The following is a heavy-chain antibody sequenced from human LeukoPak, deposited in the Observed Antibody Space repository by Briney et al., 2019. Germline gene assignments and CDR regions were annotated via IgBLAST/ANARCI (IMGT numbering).Heavy chain of an antibody. CDR2: ISSSSYI. CDR1: GFTFSSYS. V-gene: IGHV3-21*01. CDR3: ATVLRFLEWSPV. Sequence: GGSLRLSCAASGFTFSSYSMNWVRQAPGKGLEWVSSISSSSYIYYADSVKGRFTISRDNAKNSLYLQMNSLRAEDTAVYYCATVLRFLEWSPVWGKGTTVTVSS. D-gene: IGHD3-3*01. J-gene: IGHJ6*04.